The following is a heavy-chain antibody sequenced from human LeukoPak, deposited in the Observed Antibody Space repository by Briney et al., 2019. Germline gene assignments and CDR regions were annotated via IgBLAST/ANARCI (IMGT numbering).Heavy chain of an antibody. V-gene: IGHV3-23*01. Sequence: QSGGSLRLSCAASGFTFSSYAMSWVRQAPGRGLEWVSAISGSGGSTYYADSVKGRFTISRDNSKNTLYLQMNSLRAEDTAVYYCAKASTIVPPLYYFDYWGQGTLITVSS. CDR1: GFTFSSYA. J-gene: IGHJ4*02. D-gene: IGHD3-22*01. CDR2: ISGSGGST. CDR3: AKASTIVPPLYYFDY.